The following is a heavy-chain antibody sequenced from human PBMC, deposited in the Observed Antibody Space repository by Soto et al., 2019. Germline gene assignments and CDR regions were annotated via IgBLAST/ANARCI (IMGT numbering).Heavy chain of an antibody. J-gene: IGHJ4*02. D-gene: IGHD2-2*01. CDR2: ISAYNDNT. CDR3: EREYCSSTSCYDPDY. Sequence: ASVKVSCKASGYTFTDYGISWVRQALGQGLEWMGWISAYNDNTKYAQKFQGRVTMTTDTSTGTAYMELRSLRSDDTAVYYCEREYCSSTSCYDPDYWGRGTLVTVSS. CDR1: GYTFTDYG. V-gene: IGHV1-18*01.